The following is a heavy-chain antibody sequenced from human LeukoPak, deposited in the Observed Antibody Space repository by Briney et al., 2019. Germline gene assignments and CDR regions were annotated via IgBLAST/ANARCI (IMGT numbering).Heavy chain of an antibody. V-gene: IGHV1-18*01. Sequence: ASVKVSCKASGYTFTSYGISWVRQAPGQGLEWMGWISAYNGNTNYAQKLQGRVTMTTDTSTSTAYMELRSLRSDDTAVYYCARDPSFIVGASRFDYWGQGTLVTVSS. CDR2: ISAYNGNT. J-gene: IGHJ4*02. CDR1: GYTFTSYG. CDR3: ARDPSFIVGASRFDY. D-gene: IGHD1-26*01.